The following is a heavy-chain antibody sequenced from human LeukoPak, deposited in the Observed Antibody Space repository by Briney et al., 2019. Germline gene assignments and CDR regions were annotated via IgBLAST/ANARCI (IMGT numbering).Heavy chain of an antibody. D-gene: IGHD3-3*01. J-gene: IGHJ4*02. CDR2: IYGGGNT. Sequence: GGSLRLSCAASGFTVSSNYMTWVRQAPGKGLEWVSVIYGGGNTYYADSVKGRFTISRGNSKNTLYLQMNSLRAEDTAVYYCARERQNKDFWSGGDYWGQGTLVTVSS. CDR3: ARERQNKDFWSGGDY. CDR1: GFTVSSNY. V-gene: IGHV3-53*01.